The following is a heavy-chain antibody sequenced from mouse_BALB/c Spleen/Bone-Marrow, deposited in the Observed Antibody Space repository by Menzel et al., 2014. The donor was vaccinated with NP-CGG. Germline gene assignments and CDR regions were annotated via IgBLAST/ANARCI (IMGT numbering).Heavy chain of an antibody. CDR3: ARRNYGSSWAMDY. Sequence: EAKLEESGGGLVQPGGSLNLSCAASGFDFSRYWMSWTRQAPGKGQEWIGEINPGSSTINYTPALKDKFIISRDNAKNTLYLQMNKVRSEDTALYYCARRNYGSSWAMDYWGQGTSVAVSS. D-gene: IGHD1-1*01. CDR2: INPGSSTI. V-gene: IGHV4-2*02. J-gene: IGHJ4*01. CDR1: GFDFSRYW.